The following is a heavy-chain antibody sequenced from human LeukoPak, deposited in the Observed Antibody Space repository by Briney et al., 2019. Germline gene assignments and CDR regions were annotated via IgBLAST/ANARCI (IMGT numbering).Heavy chain of an antibody. J-gene: IGHJ6*03. CDR2: INPNSGGT. CDR1: GYTFTSYD. V-gene: IGHV1-2*02. D-gene: IGHD3-22*01. CDR3: ARDLFTMIPPVYMDV. Sequence: ASVKVSCKASGYTFTSYDINWVRQATGQGLEWMGWINPNSGGTNYAQKFQGRVTMTRDTSISTAYMELSRLRSDDTAVYYCARDLFTMIPPVYMDVWGKGTTVTVSS.